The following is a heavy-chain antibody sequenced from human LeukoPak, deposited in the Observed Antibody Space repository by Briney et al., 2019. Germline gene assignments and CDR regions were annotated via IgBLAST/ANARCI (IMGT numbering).Heavy chain of an antibody. D-gene: IGHD6-13*01. CDR2: IYYSGST. CDR1: GGSISSGAYY. J-gene: IGHJ5*02. V-gene: IGHV4-31*03. CDR3: ARGFSSSVSSNCFDP. Sequence: SETLSLTCTASGGSISSGAYYWSWIRQHPGKGLEWIGYIYYSGSTYYNPSLKSRVTISVDTSKNQFSLRLSSVTAADTAVYYCARGFSSSVSSNCFDPWGQGTLVTVSS.